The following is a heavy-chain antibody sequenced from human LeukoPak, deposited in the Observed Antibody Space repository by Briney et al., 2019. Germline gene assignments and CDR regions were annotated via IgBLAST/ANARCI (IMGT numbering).Heavy chain of an antibody. V-gene: IGHV4-59*12. Sequence: SETLSLTCTVSGGSISSYYWSWIRQPPGKGLEWIGYIYDRGSTDYNPSLKRRVTISGDTSKNQFSLKLSSVTAADTAVYYCARGNILVPADYWGQGTLVTVSS. CDR1: GGSISSYY. CDR2: IYDRGST. D-gene: IGHD5-12*01. J-gene: IGHJ4*02. CDR3: ARGNILVPADY.